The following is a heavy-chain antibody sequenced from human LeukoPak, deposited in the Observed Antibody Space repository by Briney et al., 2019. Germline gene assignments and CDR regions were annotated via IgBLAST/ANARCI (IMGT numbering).Heavy chain of an antibody. CDR1: GGSISSGGYY. J-gene: IGHJ4*02. D-gene: IGHD2-15*01. CDR2: IYYSGST. CDR3: ARWGCSGGSCYSDPGNFDY. V-gene: IGHV4-31*03. Sequence: SETLSLTGTVSGGSISSGGYYWSWIRQHPGKGLEWIGYIYYSGSTYYNPSLKSRVTISVDTSKNQFSLKLSSVTAADTAVYYCARWGCSGGSCYSDPGNFDYWGQGTLVTVSS.